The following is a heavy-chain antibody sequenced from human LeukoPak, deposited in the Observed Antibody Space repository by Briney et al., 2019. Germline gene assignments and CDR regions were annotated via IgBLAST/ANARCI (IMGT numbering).Heavy chain of an antibody. J-gene: IGHJ4*02. CDR1: GYTFTGYY. CDR3: ARDTGYGSGSYAR. V-gene: IGHV1-2*02. D-gene: IGHD3-10*01. CDR2: INPNSGGT. Sequence: GASVKVSCKASGYTFTGYYMHWVRQAPGQGLEWMGWINPNSGGTNYAQKFQGRVTMTRDTSISTAYMELSRLRSDDTAVYYCARDTGYGSGSYARWGQGTLVTVSS.